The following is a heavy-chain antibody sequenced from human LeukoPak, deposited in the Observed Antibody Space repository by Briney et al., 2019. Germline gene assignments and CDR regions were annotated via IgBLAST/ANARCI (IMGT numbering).Heavy chain of an antibody. CDR2: VSYDGSNK. Sequence: PGGSLRLSCAASGFTFGSYGIHWVRQAPGKGLEWVAVVSYDGSNKYYADSVKGRFTISRDNSKNTLSLQMNSLRTEDTAVYYCAKRDWPENAFDVWGQGTMVTVSS. CDR1: GFTFGSYG. J-gene: IGHJ3*01. CDR3: AKRDWPENAFDV. V-gene: IGHV3-30*18. D-gene: IGHD2-21*01.